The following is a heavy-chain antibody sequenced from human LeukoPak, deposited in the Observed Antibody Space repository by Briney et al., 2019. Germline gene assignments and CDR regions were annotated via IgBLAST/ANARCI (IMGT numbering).Heavy chain of an antibody. J-gene: IGHJ3*02. CDR1: GFTFSSYA. CDR3: AKDNPLWFGELLYDDAFDI. CDR2: ISGSGGST. V-gene: IGHV3-23*01. Sequence: GGSLRLSCAASGFTFSSYAMSWVRQAPGKGLEWVSAISGSGGSTYYADSVKGRFTISRDNSKNTLYLQMNSLRAEDTAVYYCAKDNPLWFGELLYDDAFDIWGQRTMVTVSS. D-gene: IGHD3-10*01.